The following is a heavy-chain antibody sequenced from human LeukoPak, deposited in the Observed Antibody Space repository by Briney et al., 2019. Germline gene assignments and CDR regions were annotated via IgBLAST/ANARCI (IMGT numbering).Heavy chain of an antibody. Sequence: GGSLRLSCAASGFTFNTYAMNWVRQAPGKGLEWVSAISGSDGSTYYADSVRGRFTISRDNSKNTLYLQMNSLRAEDTAVYYCAKDRWDVDLQYFDSWGQGTLVTVSS. V-gene: IGHV3-23*01. D-gene: IGHD1-26*01. CDR1: GFTFNTYA. CDR3: AKDRWDVDLQYFDS. J-gene: IGHJ4*02. CDR2: ISGSDGST.